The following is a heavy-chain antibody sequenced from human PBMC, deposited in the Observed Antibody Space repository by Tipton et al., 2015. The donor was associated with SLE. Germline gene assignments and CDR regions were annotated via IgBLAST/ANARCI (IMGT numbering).Heavy chain of an antibody. J-gene: IGHJ6*02. D-gene: IGHD2-2*01. CDR1: GGSISSYY. CDR3: AGYCTSTSCYEARGGMDV. V-gene: IGHV4-59*01. CDR2: IFNSGST. Sequence: TLSLTCTVSGGSISSYYWSWIRQPPGKGLEWIGNIFNSGSTNYNPSLKSRVTISQDTSKNQFSLKLSSVTAADTAVYYCAGYCTSTSCYEARGGMDVWGQGTTVTVSS.